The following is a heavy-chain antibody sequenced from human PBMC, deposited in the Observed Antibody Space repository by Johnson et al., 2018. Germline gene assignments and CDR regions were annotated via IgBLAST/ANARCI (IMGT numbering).Heavy chain of an antibody. CDR2: INHSGST. Sequence: QVQLRQWGAGLLKPSETLSLTCAVYGGSFSGYYWSWIRQPPGTGLEWIGEINHSGSTTYNPSLQSRVTISVDTSKTQFSLKLSSVPAADTAVYYCANLGYYYGMDVWGQGATVTVSS. CDR3: ANLGYYYGMDV. CDR1: GGSFSGYY. V-gene: IGHV4-34*01. J-gene: IGHJ6*02.